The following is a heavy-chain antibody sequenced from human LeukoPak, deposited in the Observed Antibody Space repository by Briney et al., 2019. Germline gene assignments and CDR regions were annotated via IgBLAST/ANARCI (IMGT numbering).Heavy chain of an antibody. CDR3: ASTDSSGYYPVSYFDY. CDR1: GGSISSSNW. Sequence: PSETLSLTCAVSGGSISSSNWWSWVRQPPGKGLEWIGEIYHSGSTNYNPSLKSRVTISVDKSKNQFSLKLSSVTAADTAVYYCASTDSSGYYPVSYFDYWGQGTLVTVSS. CDR2: IYHSGST. V-gene: IGHV4-4*02. J-gene: IGHJ4*02. D-gene: IGHD3-22*01.